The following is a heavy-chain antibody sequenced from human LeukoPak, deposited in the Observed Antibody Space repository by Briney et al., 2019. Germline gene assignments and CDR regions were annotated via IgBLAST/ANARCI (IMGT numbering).Heavy chain of an antibody. J-gene: IGHJ6*02. Sequence: ASVKVSCKASGYTFTSYDINWVRQAPGQGLEWMGWISAYNGNTNYAQKLQGRVTMTTDTSTSTAYMELRSLRSDDTAVYYCARERSPLGYCSGGSCYYYGMDVWGQGTTVTVSS. CDR2: ISAYNGNT. V-gene: IGHV1-18*01. D-gene: IGHD2-15*01. CDR3: ARERSPLGYCSGGSCYYYGMDV. CDR1: GYTFTSYD.